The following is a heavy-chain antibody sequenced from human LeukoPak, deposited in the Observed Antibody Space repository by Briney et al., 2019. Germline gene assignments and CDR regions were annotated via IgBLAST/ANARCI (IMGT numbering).Heavy chain of an antibody. D-gene: IGHD1-1*01. Sequence: GGSLRLSCAASGFTFSDYYMHWVRQGPGEEPVWVSRISNEGSTTFYADSVKGRFTISRDNAKNTLYLEMNSLRAEDTAVYYCVRDSRTGVDYWGQGTRVTVSS. CDR3: VRDSRTGVDY. CDR1: GFTFSDYY. V-gene: IGHV3-74*01. J-gene: IGHJ4*02. CDR2: ISNEGSTT.